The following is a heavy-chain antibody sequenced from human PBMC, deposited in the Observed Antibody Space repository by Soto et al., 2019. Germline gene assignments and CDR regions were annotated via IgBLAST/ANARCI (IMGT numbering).Heavy chain of an antibody. CDR2: ISYDGSNK. Sequence: GGSLRLSCAASGFTFSSYAMHWVRQAPGKGLEWVAVISYDGSNKYYADSVKGRFTISRDNSKNTLYLQMNSPRAEDTAVYYCARDVFNGGYSPSPMDFGMDVSRKGTT. CDR3: ARDVFNGGYSPSPMDFGMDV. CDR1: GFTFSSYA. J-gene: IGHJ6*04. V-gene: IGHV3-30-3*01. D-gene: IGHD6-13*01.